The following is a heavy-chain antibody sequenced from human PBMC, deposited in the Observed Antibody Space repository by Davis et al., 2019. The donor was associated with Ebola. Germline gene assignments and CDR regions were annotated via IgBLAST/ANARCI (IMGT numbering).Heavy chain of an antibody. V-gene: IGHV1-2*02. Sequence: ASVKVSCKASGYTFTGYYMHWVRQAPGQGLEWMGWINPNSGGTNYAQKFQGRVTMTRDTSISTAYMELSRLRSDDTAVYYCARVTDLSSGYYANFDYWGQGTLVTVSS. CDR2: INPNSGGT. CDR1: GYTFTGYY. D-gene: IGHD3-22*01. J-gene: IGHJ4*02. CDR3: ARVTDLSSGYYANFDY.